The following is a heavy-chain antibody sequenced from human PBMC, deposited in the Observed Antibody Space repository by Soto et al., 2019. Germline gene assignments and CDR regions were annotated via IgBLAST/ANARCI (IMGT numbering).Heavy chain of an antibody. D-gene: IGHD1-1*01. V-gene: IGHV4-59*01. CDR2: IYYSGIT. Sequence: SETLSLTCTVSGGSISSYYWSWIRQPPGKGLEWIGYIYYSGITNYNPSLKSRVTISVDTSKNQFSLKLSSVTAADPAVYYGGRYKPNNFYGMDVGGKGTTVTVSS. CDR3: GRYKPNNFYGMDV. CDR1: GGSISSYY. J-gene: IGHJ6*04.